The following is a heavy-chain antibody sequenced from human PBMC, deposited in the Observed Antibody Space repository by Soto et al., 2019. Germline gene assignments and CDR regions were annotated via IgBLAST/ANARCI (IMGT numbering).Heavy chain of an antibody. CDR2: IYTGGST. CDR3: TTYTGYGMDV. Sequence: GGSLRLSCAVSGFIVSSKYMTWVRQAPGKGLEWVSVIYTGGSTHYADSARGRFTISRDSSKNTLYLQMNSLRAEDAAVYYCTTYTGYGMDVWGQGTTVTVYS. J-gene: IGHJ6*02. CDR1: GFIVSSKY. V-gene: IGHV3-53*01. D-gene: IGHD3-16*01.